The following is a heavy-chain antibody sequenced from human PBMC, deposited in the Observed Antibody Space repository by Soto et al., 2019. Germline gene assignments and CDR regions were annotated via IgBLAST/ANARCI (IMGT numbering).Heavy chain of an antibody. CDR2: ISSSSSYI. Sequence: EVQLVESGGGLVKPGGSLRLSCAASGFTFSSYSMNWVRQAPGKGLEWVSSISSSSSYIYYADSVKGRFTISRDNAKNSLYLKRNGRRAEDRGVYSWARGGYGAPGDYGGQGPLVTVPS. V-gene: IGHV3-21*01. CDR1: GFTFSSYS. D-gene: IGHD4-17*01. CDR3: ARGGYGAPGDY. J-gene: IGHJ4*02.